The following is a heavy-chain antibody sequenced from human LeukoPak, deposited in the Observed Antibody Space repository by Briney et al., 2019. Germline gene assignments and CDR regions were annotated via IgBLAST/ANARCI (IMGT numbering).Heavy chain of an antibody. CDR1: GASLTTYH. J-gene: IGHJ4*02. Sequence: SETLSLTCTVSGASLTTYHWTWIRQPPGRRLEWIGYLFNTGSTKYNPSLASRVAILADPSKTQFSLKMTSVSAADTAVYYCARGHLGLQDWAQGTLVTVSS. CDR2: LFNTGST. V-gene: IGHV4-59*01. D-gene: IGHD7-27*01. CDR3: ARGHLGLQD.